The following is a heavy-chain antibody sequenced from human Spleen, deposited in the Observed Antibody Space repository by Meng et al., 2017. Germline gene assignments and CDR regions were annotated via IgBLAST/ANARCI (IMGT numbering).Heavy chain of an antibody. CDR2: IYYSGST. J-gene: IGHJ4*02. V-gene: IGHV4-31*01. CDR3: ARGYCSAGTCYPSNY. Sequence: QVQLQESGPGLVKPSQTLSLTCTVSGGSISSGGYYWSWIRQHPGKGLEWIGYIYYSGSTYYNPSLKSLVIISVDTSKNQFSLRLSSVTAADTAVYYCARGYCSAGTCYPSNYWGQGILVTVSS. CDR1: GGSISSGGYY. D-gene: IGHD2-15*01.